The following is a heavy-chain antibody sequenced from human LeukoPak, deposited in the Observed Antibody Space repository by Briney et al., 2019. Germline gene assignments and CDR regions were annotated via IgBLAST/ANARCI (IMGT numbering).Heavy chain of an antibody. V-gene: IGHV3-48*01. CDR2: ISSSSSTI. CDR1: GFTFSSYS. J-gene: IGHJ4*02. CDR3: ARLRGTALDY. Sequence: GGSLRLSCAASGFTFSSYSMNWVRQAPGEGLEWVSYISSSSSTIYYADSVKGRFTISRDNAKNSLYLQMNSLRAEDTAVYYCARLRGTALDYWGQGTLVTVSS.